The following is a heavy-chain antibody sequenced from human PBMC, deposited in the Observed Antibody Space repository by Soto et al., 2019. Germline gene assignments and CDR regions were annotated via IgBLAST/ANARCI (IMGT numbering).Heavy chain of an antibody. CDR3: ASRPSDGTYYALFDY. J-gene: IGHJ4*02. V-gene: IGHV3-7*03. Sequence: EVQLVQSGGGLVQPGGSLRLSCVGSGFTFSSHWMTWVRQSAGKGPEWVANIKQDGIEKHYANSVKDRFIISRDNAKNSLFLHMYSLRPEDTAVYYCASRPSDGTYYALFDYWGQGALVTVSS. D-gene: IGHD3-3*01. CDR1: GFTFSSHW. CDR2: IKQDGIEK.